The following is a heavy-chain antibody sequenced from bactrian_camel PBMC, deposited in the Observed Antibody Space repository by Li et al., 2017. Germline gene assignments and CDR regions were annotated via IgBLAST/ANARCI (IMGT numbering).Heavy chain of an antibody. V-gene: IGHV3S63*01. CDR3: VRDGATSAGLWFDY. Sequence: VQLVESGGGSVQAGESLRLSCRVSGYAYDGSLYNNYFFAWHRQAPGKEREGLATIYTRAGNPYYADSVKGRFIISRDIAENTVYLQMNSLKPDDTAVYYCVRDGATSAGLWFDYWGQGTQVTVS. CDR2: IYTRAGNP. CDR1: GYAYDGSLY. J-gene: IGHJ4*01. D-gene: IGHD1*01.